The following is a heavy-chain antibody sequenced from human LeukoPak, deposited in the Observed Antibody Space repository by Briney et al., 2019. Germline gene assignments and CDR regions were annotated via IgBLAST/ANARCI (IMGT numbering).Heavy chain of an antibody. CDR3: ARGRGYNYGYSDY. J-gene: IGHJ4*02. CDR2: ISSSSSTI. CDR1: GFTFSSYS. V-gene: IGHV3-48*04. D-gene: IGHD5-18*01. Sequence: AGGSLRLSCAASGFTFSSYSMNWVRQAPGKGLEWISYISSSSSTIDYADSVKGRFTISRDNAKNSLYLQMNSLRAEDTAVYYCARGRGYNYGYSDYWRQGTLVTVSS.